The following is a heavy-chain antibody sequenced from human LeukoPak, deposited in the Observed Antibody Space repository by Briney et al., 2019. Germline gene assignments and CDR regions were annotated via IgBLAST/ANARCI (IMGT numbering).Heavy chain of an antibody. Sequence: GSLRLSCAASGFTFDDDGMSWVRQAPGKGLEWVSGINWNVGSTGYADSVKGLFTISRDNPKNSLYLQIDILTPEDTALYYCASGYSYGRGSDFAYWGQGTLVTVSS. V-gene: IGHV3-20*04. J-gene: IGHJ4*02. CDR1: GFTFDDDG. CDR2: INWNVGST. CDR3: ASGYSYGRGSDFAY. D-gene: IGHD5-18*01.